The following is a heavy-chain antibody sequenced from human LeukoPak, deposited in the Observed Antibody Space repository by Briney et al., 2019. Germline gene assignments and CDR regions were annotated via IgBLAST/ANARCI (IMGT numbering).Heavy chain of an antibody. CDR2: VGSRANTYAT. Sequence: PVGSLRLSCAASGFTFSVSAMHWVRQGSGKGLEWVGRVGSRANTYATAYAASVKGRFTISRDDSKNTAYLQMNSLKTEDTAVYYCSTLDGYTDYWGRGTMVTVSS. D-gene: IGHD5-24*01. CDR1: GFTFSVSA. V-gene: IGHV3-73*01. CDR3: STLDGYTDY. J-gene: IGHJ4*02.